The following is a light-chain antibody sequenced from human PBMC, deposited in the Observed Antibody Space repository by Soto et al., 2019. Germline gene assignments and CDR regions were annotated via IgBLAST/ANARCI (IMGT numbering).Light chain of an antibody. Sequence: EIVLTQSPATLSFARGERATLSCRASQSVSSYLAWYQQKPGQAPRLLIYDASNRATGIPARFSGSGFGTDFTLTISSLEPEDFAVYYCQQRSNLITFGQGTRLEIK. J-gene: IGKJ5*01. CDR2: DAS. CDR3: QQRSNLIT. CDR1: QSVSSY. V-gene: IGKV3-11*01.